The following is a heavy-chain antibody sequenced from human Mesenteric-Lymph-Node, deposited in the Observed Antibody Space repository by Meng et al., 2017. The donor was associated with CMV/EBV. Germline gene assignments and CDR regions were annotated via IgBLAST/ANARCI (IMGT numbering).Heavy chain of an antibody. CDR1: GFTFSSYG. CDR3: ARALWFTWFDF. J-gene: IGHJ5*01. D-gene: IGHD3-10*01. V-gene: IGHV3-33*01. CDR2: IWYDGSNK. Sequence: GESLKISCAASGFTFSSYGMHWVRQAPGKGLEWVAFIWYDGSNKYYADSVKGRFTISRDNAKNSLFLQMNSLRGEDTAVYYCARALWFTWFDFWGQGTLVTVSS.